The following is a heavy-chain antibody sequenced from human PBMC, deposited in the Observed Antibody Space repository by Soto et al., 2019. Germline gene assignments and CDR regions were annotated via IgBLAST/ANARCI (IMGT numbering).Heavy chain of an antibody. CDR2: ISYDGSNK. D-gene: IGHD3-3*01. CDR3: ARHKRDFRFLEWSYYFDY. Sequence: QVQLVESGGGVVQPGRSLRLSCAASGFTFSSYAMHWVRQAPGKGLAWVAVISYDGSNKYYADSVKGRFSISRDNSKNTLYLQMNSLRAEDTAVYYCARHKRDFRFLEWSYYFDYWGQGTLVTVSS. V-gene: IGHV3-30-3*01. J-gene: IGHJ4*02. CDR1: GFTFSSYA.